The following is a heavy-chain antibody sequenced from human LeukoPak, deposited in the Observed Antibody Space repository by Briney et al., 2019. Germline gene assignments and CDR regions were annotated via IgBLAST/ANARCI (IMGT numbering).Heavy chain of an antibody. D-gene: IGHD2-21*02. CDR3: ARGIVVVTAIHD. CDR2: ISYDGSNK. CDR1: GCTFSSYA. J-gene: IGHJ4*02. Sequence: GGSLRLSWAASGCTFSSYAMHWVRQAPGKGLGWGAVISYDGSNKYYADSVKGRFTISRDNSKNTLYLQMNSLRAEDTAVYYCARGIVVVTAIHDWGQGTLVTVSS. V-gene: IGHV3-30-3*01.